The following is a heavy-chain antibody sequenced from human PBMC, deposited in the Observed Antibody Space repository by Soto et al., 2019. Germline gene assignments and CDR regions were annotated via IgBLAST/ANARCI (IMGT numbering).Heavy chain of an antibody. CDR2: IDPNSGST. Sequence: ASVKVSCKASGYTFTGYYMHWVRQAPGQGLEWLGWIDPNSGSTNSAQKFQGWVTMTRDTSISTAYMELSRLRPDDTAVYYCVRGIPGIAVAGRTFYDYWGQGTLVTVSS. D-gene: IGHD6-19*01. J-gene: IGHJ4*02. CDR1: GYTFTGYY. V-gene: IGHV1-2*04. CDR3: VRGIPGIAVAGRTFYDY.